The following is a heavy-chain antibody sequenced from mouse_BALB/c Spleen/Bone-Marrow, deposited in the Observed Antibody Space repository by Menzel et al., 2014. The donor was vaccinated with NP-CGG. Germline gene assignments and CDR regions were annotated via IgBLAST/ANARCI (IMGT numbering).Heavy chain of an antibody. CDR1: GFTFTDYY. CDR2: IRNKANGYTT. Sequence: EVMLVESGGGLVQPGGSLRLSCATSGFTFTDYYISWVRQPPGKALEWLGFIRNKANGYTTEYSASVKGRFTISRDNSQSILYLQMNPLRAEDSATYYCARERRYDRGWFAYWGQGTLVTVTA. CDR3: ARERRYDRGWFAY. V-gene: IGHV7-3*02. J-gene: IGHJ3*01. D-gene: IGHD2-14*01.